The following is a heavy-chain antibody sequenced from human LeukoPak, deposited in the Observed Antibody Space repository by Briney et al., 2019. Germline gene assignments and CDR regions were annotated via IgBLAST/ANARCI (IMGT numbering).Heavy chain of an antibody. CDR2: IIPIYGAT. CDR3: AREARYCEHTSCYPAFGL. Sequence: SVKVSCKASGGSFSNDAISWVRQAPGQGLEWMGQIIPIYGATNYAQKFEDRVMISMDESPDTANLAPSSLRSDDTAVYYCAREARYCEHTSCYPAFGLWGQGTPVTVSS. V-gene: IGHV1-69*05. J-gene: IGHJ3*01. CDR1: GGSFSNDA. D-gene: IGHD2-2*01.